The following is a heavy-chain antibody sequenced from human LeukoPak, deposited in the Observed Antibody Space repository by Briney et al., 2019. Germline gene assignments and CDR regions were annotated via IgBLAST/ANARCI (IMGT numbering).Heavy chain of an antibody. V-gene: IGHV4-4*07. D-gene: IGHD2-2*01. CDR2: IYTSGST. J-gene: IGHJ5*02. Sequence: SETLSLTCTVSGGSISSYYWSWIRQPAGKGLEWIGRIYTSGSTYYNPSLKSRVTISVDTSKNQFSLKLSSVTAADTAVYYCASSVPAAMAGWFDPWGQGTLVTVSS. CDR1: GGSISSYY. CDR3: ASSVPAAMAGWFDP.